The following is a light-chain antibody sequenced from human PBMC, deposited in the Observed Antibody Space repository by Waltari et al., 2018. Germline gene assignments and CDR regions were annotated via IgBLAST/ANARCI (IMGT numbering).Light chain of an antibody. CDR2: GAS. Sequence: EIVMTQSPATLSVSPGERATLSCRASQSVSSNLAWYQQKPGQAPRLLIYGASTRATGIPASFSGSGSGAEFTLTISSLQSEDFAVYYCQQYNNWPTCGQGTKLEIK. J-gene: IGKJ2*01. CDR3: QQYNNWPT. CDR1: QSVSSN. V-gene: IGKV3-15*01.